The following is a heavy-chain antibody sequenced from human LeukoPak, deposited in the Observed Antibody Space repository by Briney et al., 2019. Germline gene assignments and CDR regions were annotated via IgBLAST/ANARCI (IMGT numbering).Heavy chain of an antibody. CDR2: INHSGST. Sequence: PSQTLSLTCAVSGGSISSGGYSWSWIRQPPGKGLEWIGEINHSGSTNYNPSLKSRVTISVDTSKNQFSLKLSSVTAADTAVYYCARLPTYYDSSGYYREDIWGQGTMVTVSS. CDR3: ARLPTYYDSSGYYREDI. V-gene: IGHV4-30-2*01. D-gene: IGHD3-22*01. CDR1: GGSISSGGYS. J-gene: IGHJ3*02.